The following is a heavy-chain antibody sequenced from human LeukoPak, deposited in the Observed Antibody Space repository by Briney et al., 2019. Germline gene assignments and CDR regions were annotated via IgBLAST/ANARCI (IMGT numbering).Heavy chain of an antibody. CDR2: INYSGST. J-gene: IGHJ4*02. D-gene: IGHD2-8*01. V-gene: IGHV4-39*01. CDR1: GGSISSTFDY. Sequence: SETLSLTCTVSGGSISSTFDYWGWIRQPPGKGLEWIGSINYSGSTYYNPSLKSRVTISVDTSKNQFSLKLSSVTAADTAVYYCARRRFVRGPDVVNHFDYWGQGTLVTVSS. CDR3: ARRRFVRGPDVVNHFDY.